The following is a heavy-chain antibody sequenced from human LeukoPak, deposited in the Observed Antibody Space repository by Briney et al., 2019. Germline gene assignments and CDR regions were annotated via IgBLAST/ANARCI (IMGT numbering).Heavy chain of an antibody. CDR3: SRDSLVGSTTPVFDY. V-gene: IGHV3-21*04. J-gene: IGHJ4*02. D-gene: IGHD1-26*01. Sequence: GWSLRLSCAPSRFTFSNYSMNWVRQAPGRGLDWVSSIDSTSTYIYYADSVKGRFTISRNNAKNSLHLQIDSLRAEDTALYYCSRDSLVGSTTPVFDYWGQGTLVTVSS. CDR2: IDSTSTYI. CDR1: RFTFSNYS.